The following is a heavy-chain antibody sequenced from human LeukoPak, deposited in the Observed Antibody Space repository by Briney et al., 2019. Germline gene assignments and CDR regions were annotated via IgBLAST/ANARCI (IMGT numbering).Heavy chain of an antibody. CDR3: ATLGEYYDSSGYYYN. J-gene: IGHJ4*02. CDR2: IYDSGST. CDR1: GGSIRGSYYY. D-gene: IGHD3-22*01. Sequence: PSETLSLTCTVSGGSIRGSYYYWGWIRQPPGKGLEWIGNIYDSGSTYYNPSLKSRVTISVDTSKNQFSLKLNSVTAADTAVYYCATLGEYYDSSGYYYNWGQGTLVTVSS. V-gene: IGHV4-39*01.